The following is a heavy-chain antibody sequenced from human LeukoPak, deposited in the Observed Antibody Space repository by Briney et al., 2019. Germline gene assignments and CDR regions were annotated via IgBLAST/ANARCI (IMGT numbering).Heavy chain of an antibody. Sequence: PGGSLRLSCAASGFSFSDYAMSWVREVPGKGLQWVSVISGNGGSICYADSVQGRLTISRDNSKNTLYLQMNSLRAEDTALYYCAKGSNSWYVFDSWGQGTLVTVSS. CDR2: ISGNGGSI. CDR1: GFSFSDYA. V-gene: IGHV3-23*01. J-gene: IGHJ4*02. D-gene: IGHD6-13*01. CDR3: AKGSNSWYVFDS.